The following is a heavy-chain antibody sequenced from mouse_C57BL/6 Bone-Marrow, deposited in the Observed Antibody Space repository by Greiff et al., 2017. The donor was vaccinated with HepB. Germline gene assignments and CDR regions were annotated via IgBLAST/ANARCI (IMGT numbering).Heavy chain of an antibody. CDR1: GYTFTNYW. CDR2: IYPGGGYT. D-gene: IGHD2-3*01. V-gene: IGHV1-63*01. CDR3: ARWWLLGAMDY. Sequence: QVQLQQSGAELVRPGTSVKMSCKASGYTFTNYWIGWAKQRPGHGLEWIGDIYPGGGYTNYNEKFKGKATLTADKSSSTAYMQFSSLTYEDSAIYYSARWWLLGAMDYWGQGTSVTVSS. J-gene: IGHJ4*01.